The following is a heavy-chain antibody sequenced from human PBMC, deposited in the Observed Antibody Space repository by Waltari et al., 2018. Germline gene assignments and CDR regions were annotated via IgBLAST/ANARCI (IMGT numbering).Heavy chain of an antibody. CDR2: ISGSGGST. V-gene: IGHV3-23*01. D-gene: IGHD3-16*01. CDR3: AKALGAKPDTPLY. Sequence: EVQLLESGGCLVQPGGSRRLSCAASGFTSSSYAMSWVRQAPGQGLEWVSAISGSGGSTYYADSVKGRFTISRDNSKNTLYLQMNSLRAEDTAVYYCAKALGAKPDTPLYWGQGTLVTVSS. CDR1: GFTSSSYA. J-gene: IGHJ4*02.